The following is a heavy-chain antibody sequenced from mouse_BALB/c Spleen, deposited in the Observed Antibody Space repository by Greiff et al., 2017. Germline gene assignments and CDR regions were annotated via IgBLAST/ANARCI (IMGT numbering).Heavy chain of an antibody. Sequence: EVQLQQSGPGLVKPSQSLSLTCTVTGYSITSDYAWNWIRQFPGNKLEWMGYISYSGSTSYNPSLKSRISITRDTSKNQFFLQLNSVTTEDTATYYCARRGDGYYGAYWGQGTLVTVSA. D-gene: IGHD2-3*01. CDR3: ARRGDGYYGAY. CDR1: GYSITSDYA. V-gene: IGHV3-2*02. J-gene: IGHJ3*01. CDR2: ISYSGST.